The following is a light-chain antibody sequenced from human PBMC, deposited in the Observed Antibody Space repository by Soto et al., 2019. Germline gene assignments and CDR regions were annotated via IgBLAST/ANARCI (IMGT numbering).Light chain of an antibody. CDR2: HAS. V-gene: IGKV3-15*01. CDR3: QHYNNWPYT. J-gene: IGKJ5*01. CDR1: QSVSSN. Sequence: EIVMTQSPATLSVSAGERATLSCRASQSVSSNLAWYQQKPGQAPRFLIFHASTRATGIPARFSGSGSGTEFTLTISSLQSEDFAVYYCQHYNNWPYTFGQGTRLEIK.